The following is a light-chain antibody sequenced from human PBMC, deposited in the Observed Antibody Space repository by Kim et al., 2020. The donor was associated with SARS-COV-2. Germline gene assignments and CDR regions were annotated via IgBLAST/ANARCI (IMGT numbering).Light chain of an antibody. Sequence: ASVGDTGTITCRSSQGIRDDLGWYQQKPGKDPKFLIYSASSLERGVPSRFSGSGFGTEFTLTISSLQPEDFATYYCLQDYDYPLTFGGGTKVDIK. V-gene: IGKV1-6*01. J-gene: IGKJ4*01. CDR1: QGIRDD. CDR2: SAS. CDR3: LQDYDYPLT.